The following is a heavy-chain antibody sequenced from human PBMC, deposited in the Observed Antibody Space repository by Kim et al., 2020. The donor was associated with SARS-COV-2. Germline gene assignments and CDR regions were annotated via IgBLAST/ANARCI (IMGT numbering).Heavy chain of an antibody. CDR3: ARDLGQVTSGYYYYYAMDV. CDR2: ISDSGSTV. D-gene: IGHD2-21*02. Sequence: GGSLRLSCAASGFTFNAYYLSWVRQAPGKGLEWISYISDSGSTVYYADSVKGRFTMSRDNAKNSLYLHMNSLRAEDTAVYYCARDLGQVTSGYYYYYAMDVWGQGTTVTVSS. CDR1: GFTFNAYY. J-gene: IGHJ6*02. V-gene: IGHV3-11*01.